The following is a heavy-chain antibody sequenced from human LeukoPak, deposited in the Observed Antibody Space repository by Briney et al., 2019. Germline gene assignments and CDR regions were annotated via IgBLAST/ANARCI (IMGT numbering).Heavy chain of an antibody. CDR2: IYSGGST. CDR3: ATRGGRLSYFDY. D-gene: IGHD2-15*01. CDR1: GFTVSSNY. J-gene: IGHJ4*02. V-gene: IGHV3-53*01. Sequence: GGSLRLSCAASGFTVSSNYMSWVRQAPGKGLEWVSVIYSGGSTYYADSVKDRFTISRDNSKNTLYLQMNSLRAEDTAVYYCATRGGRLSYFDYWGQGTLVTVSS.